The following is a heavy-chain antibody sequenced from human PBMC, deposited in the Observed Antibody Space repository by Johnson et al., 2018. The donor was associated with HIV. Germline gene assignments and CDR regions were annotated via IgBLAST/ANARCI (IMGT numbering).Heavy chain of an antibody. CDR3: ARGVGGGCYWAFDI. CDR1: GFIFSNYW. CDR2: IKSDGTTT. Sequence: VQLVESGGGLVQPGGSLRLSCAVSGFIFSNYWMEWVRQAPGKGLVWVSRIKSDGTTTTYADYVKGRFTISRDNAKNTLSLQMNSLRAEDTAVYYCARGVGGGCYWAFDIWGQGTMVTVSS. V-gene: IGHV3-74*01. J-gene: IGHJ3*02. D-gene: IGHD6-19*01.